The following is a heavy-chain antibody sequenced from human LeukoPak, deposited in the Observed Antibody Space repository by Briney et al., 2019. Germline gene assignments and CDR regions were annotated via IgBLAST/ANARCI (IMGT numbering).Heavy chain of an antibody. J-gene: IGHJ4*02. CDR2: IYSSGSS. CDR3: ARLSGYSYGSVGF. D-gene: IGHD5-18*01. V-gene: IGHV4-4*02. CDR1: GGSISSSNW. Sequence: TSGTLSLTCAVPGGSISSSNWWSWVRQPPGKGLEWIGSIYSSGSSYYNPSLKSRATISVDTSKNQFSLKLTSVTAADTAVYYCARLSGYSYGSVGFWGQGTLVTVSS.